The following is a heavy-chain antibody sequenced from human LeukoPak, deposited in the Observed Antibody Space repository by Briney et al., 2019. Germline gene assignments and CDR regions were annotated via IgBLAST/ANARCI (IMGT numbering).Heavy chain of an antibody. V-gene: IGHV3-30*03. CDR2: ISYDGSNK. J-gene: IGHJ4*02. CDR1: GFTFSSYG. CDR3: ARETGSAVGSTDFDY. D-gene: IGHD4-17*01. Sequence: SGGSLRLSCAASGFTFSSYGMHWVRQAPGKGLEWVAVISYDGSNKYYADSVKGRFTISRDNSKNTLYLQMNSLRVEDTAVYYCARETGSAVGSTDFDYWGQGTLVTVSS.